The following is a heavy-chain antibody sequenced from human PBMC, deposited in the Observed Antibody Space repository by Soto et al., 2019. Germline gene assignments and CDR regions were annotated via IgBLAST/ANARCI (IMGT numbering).Heavy chain of an antibody. CDR1: GASLSPNY. CDR3: ASMGAFYPALDS. D-gene: IGHD2-2*01. Sequence: QVRLQESGPGLVKPSETLSLRCSVSGASLSPNYWSWIRQPPGKGLEWIGYIYYAGTTTYNPSLWSRLXLXLXXSKNEVSLELTSVTAADTAVYYCASMGAFYPALDSWGQGTLVTVSS. CDR2: IYYAGTT. J-gene: IGHJ4*02. V-gene: IGHV4-59*08.